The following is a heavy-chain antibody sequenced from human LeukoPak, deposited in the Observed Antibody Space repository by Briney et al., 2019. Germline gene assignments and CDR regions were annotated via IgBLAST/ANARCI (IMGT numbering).Heavy chain of an antibody. CDR1: GFTFSRHS. CDR2: ISSSSNYI. Sequence: GGSLGLSCAASGFTFSRHSMNWVRQAPGKGLEWVSSISSSSNYIYFADSVKGRFTISRDNANNSLYLQMNSLRAEDTAVYFCARDWYFDIWGRGTLVTVSS. CDR3: ARDWYFDI. J-gene: IGHJ2*01. V-gene: IGHV3-21*04.